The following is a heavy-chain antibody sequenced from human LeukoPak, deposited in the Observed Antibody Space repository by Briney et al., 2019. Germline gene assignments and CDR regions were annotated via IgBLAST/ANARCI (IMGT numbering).Heavy chain of an antibody. CDR2: IYWDDDK. J-gene: IGHJ3*02. V-gene: IGHV2-5*02. D-gene: IGHD7-27*01. CDR3: AHTTWGWSFDI. CDR1: GFSLTTSGVA. Sequence: SGPTLVNPTQTLMLTCTFSGFSLTTSGVAVGWIRQPPGKALGWLAVIYWDDDKRYSPSLKSRLTVSKDTSKNQVVLTMTSLDPEDTATYYCAHTTWGWSFDIWGQGTVVTVSS.